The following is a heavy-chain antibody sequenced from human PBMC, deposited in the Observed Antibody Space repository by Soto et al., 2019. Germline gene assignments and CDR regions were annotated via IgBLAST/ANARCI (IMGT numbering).Heavy chain of an antibody. D-gene: IGHD3-16*02. CDR3: ARVGPTAPRLRLGELSAYFDY. V-gene: IGHV4-59*01. CDR2: IYYSGST. CDR1: GGSISSYY. Sequence: SETLSLTCTVSGGSISSYYWSWVRQPPGKGLEWIGYIYYSGSTNYNPSLKSRVTISVDTSKNQFSLKLSSVTAADTAVYYCARVGPTAPRLRLGELSAYFDYWGQGTLVTVYS. J-gene: IGHJ4*02.